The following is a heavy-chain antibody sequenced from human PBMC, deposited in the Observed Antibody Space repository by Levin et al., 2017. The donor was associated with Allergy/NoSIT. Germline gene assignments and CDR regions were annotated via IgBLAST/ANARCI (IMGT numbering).Heavy chain of an antibody. Sequence: GGSLRLSCAASGFTVSSNYMSWVRQAPGKGLEWVSVIYSGGSTYYADSVKGRFTISRDNSKNTLYLQMNSLRAEDTAVYYCARARRVGATPLGYWGQGTLVTVSS. CDR1: GFTVSSNY. CDR3: ARARRVGATPLGY. J-gene: IGHJ4*02. V-gene: IGHV3-66*01. D-gene: IGHD1-26*01. CDR2: IYSGGST.